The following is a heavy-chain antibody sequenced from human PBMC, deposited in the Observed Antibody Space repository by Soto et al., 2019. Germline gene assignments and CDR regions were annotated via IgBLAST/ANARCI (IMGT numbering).Heavy chain of an antibody. Sequence: QVQLHQWGAGLLKPSETLSLTCAVYGGSFSGYYWSWIRQPPGKGLEWIGEINHSGSTNYNPSLNSRXXIXVXXSKNQVSLKLSSVTAADTAVYYCARGWGGSCPPRHWGQGTLVTVSS. D-gene: IGHD2-15*01. CDR3: ARGWGGSCPPRH. CDR1: GGSFSGYY. J-gene: IGHJ4*02. CDR2: INHSGST. V-gene: IGHV4-34*01.